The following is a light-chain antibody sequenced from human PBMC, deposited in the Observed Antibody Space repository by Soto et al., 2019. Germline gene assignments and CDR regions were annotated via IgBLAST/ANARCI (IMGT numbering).Light chain of an antibody. J-gene: IGLJ2*01. Sequence: QSALTQPASVSGSPGQSITISCTRASSDIGSYNYVSWYQQHPGKAPKLLIYDVTKWPSGISNRFSGSKSGNTASLTISGLQAEDEADYYCSSYTSTSTLVFGGGTKLTVL. V-gene: IGLV2-14*01. CDR3: SSYTSTSTLV. CDR2: DVT. CDR1: SSDIGSYNY.